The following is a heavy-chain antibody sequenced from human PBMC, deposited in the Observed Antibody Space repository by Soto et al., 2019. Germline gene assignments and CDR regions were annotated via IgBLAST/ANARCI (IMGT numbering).Heavy chain of an antibody. CDR2: ITATGDRT. Sequence: GGSLRLSCADSGFSFSTYSMSCVRQTPGKGLEWVSAITATGDRTYYADSVTGRFTISRDNYKKTHYLQMTSLRAEDTAMYYCATMNGYFEYWGQGTPVTVAS. J-gene: IGHJ4*02. CDR3: ATMNGYFEY. V-gene: IGHV3-23*01. D-gene: IGHD3-22*01. CDR1: GFSFSTYS.